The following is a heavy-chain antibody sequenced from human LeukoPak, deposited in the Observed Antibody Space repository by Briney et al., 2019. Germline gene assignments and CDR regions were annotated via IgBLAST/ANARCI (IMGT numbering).Heavy chain of an antibody. CDR2: INHSGST. D-gene: IGHD6-6*01. Sequence: PSETLSLTCAVYGGSFSGYYWSWIRQPPGKGLEWIGEINHSGSTNYNPSLKSRVTISVDTSKNQFSLKLSSVTAADTAVYYCARARIEYKEFDYWGQGTLVTVSS. CDR3: ARARIEYKEFDY. CDR1: GGSFSGYY. V-gene: IGHV4-34*01. J-gene: IGHJ4*02.